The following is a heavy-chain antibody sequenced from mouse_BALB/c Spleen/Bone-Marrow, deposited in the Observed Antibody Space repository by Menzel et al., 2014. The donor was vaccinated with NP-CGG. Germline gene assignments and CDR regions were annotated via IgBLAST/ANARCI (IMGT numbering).Heavy chain of an antibody. CDR3: TRSETGPFAY. CDR2: IDPETGGT. J-gene: IGHJ3*01. CDR1: GYTFTDYE. Sequence: VQLQQSGAELVMPGASVTLSCKASGYTFTDYEMHWVKQTPVHGLEWIGAIDPETGGTAYNQKFKGKATLTADKSSSTAYMELRSLTSEDSAVYYCTRSETGPFAYWGQGTLVTVSA. V-gene: IGHV1-15*01. D-gene: IGHD4-1*01.